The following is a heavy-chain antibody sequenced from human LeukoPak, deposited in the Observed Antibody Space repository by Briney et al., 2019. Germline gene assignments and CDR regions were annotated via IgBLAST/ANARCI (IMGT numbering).Heavy chain of an antibody. CDR2: IRYDGSNK. V-gene: IGHV3-30*02. CDR1: GFTFSSYG. CDR3: YSSAGVFHY. J-gene: IGHJ4*02. D-gene: IGHD6-25*01. Sequence: GGSLRLSCAASGFTFSSYGMHWVRQAPGKGVEGVAFIRYDGSNKYYADSVKGRFNISRDNSKNTLYLQMNSLRAEDTAVYYCYSSAGVFHYWGQGTLVTVSS.